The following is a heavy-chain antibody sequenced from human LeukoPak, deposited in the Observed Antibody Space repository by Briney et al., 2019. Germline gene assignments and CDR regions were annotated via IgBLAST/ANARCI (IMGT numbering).Heavy chain of an antibody. CDR3: ARTNYGGNPDDAFDI. CDR2: INPSGGST. V-gene: IGHV1-46*01. CDR1: GYTFTSYY. J-gene: IGHJ3*02. Sequence: ASVKVSCKASGYTFTSYYMHWVRQAPGQGLEWMGIINPSGGSTCYAQKFQGRVTMTRDTSTSTVYMELSSLRSEDTAAYYCARTNYGGNPDDAFDIWGQGTVVTVSS. D-gene: IGHD4-23*01.